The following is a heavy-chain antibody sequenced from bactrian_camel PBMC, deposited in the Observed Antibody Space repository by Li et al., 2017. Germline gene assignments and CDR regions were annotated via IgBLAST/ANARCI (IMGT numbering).Heavy chain of an antibody. D-gene: IGHD1*01. Sequence: HVQLVESGGGSVQAGGSLRLSCTASGITYARACMGWFRQAPGKERERVAFINGDSTTTNYAYSVRGRFTVLKDNAKRTLYLQMNSLTPEDSGMYFCASGPLRTCAALPNTWGQ. CDR1: GITYARAC. J-gene: IGHJ2*01. V-gene: IGHV3S6*01. CDR2: INGDSTTT. CDR3: ASGPLRTCAALPNT.